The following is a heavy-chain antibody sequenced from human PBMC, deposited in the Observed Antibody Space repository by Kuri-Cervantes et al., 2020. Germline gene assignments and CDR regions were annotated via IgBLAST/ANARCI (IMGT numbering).Heavy chain of an antibody. CDR3: ARIPLLTYEFWSGPHSYGMDV. V-gene: IGHV2-70*11. CDR2: IDWDDDK. D-gene: IGHD3-3*01. CDR1: GFSLSTRGMC. Sequence: SSPTLVTPTQTLTLNCTFSGFSLSTRGMCVSWIRQPPGKALEWLARIDWDDDKYYSTSLKTRLTISKDTSKNQVVLTMTNMDPVDTATYYCARIPLLTYEFWSGPHSYGMDVWGQGTTVTVSS. J-gene: IGHJ6*02.